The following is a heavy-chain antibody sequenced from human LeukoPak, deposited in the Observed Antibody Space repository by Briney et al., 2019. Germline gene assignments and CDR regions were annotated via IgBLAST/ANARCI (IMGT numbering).Heavy chain of an antibody. D-gene: IGHD3-10*01. CDR3: ATDLIHYYASGAKT. V-gene: IGHV3-21*01. CDR2: ISTSGSYI. J-gene: IGHJ5*02. Sequence: GGSLRLSCAASGFSFNNAWLSWVRQAPGKGLEWVSSISTSGSYIYYANSMKGRFTISRDNAKNSLYLQMNSLRVEDSAVYYCATDLIHYYASGAKTWGQGTLVTVSS. CDR1: GFSFNNAW.